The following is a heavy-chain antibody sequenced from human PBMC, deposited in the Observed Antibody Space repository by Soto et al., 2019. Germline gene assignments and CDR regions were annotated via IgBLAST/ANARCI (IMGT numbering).Heavy chain of an antibody. D-gene: IGHD6-13*01. CDR3: ARGPTKSIAPAGTG. CDR1: GGSFSGYY. V-gene: IGHV4-34*01. Sequence: SETLSLTCAVYGGSFSGYYWSWIRQPPGKGLEWIGEINHSGSTNYNPSLKSRVTISVDTSKNQFSLKLSSVTAADTAVYYCARGPTKSIAPAGTGWGQGTLVTVSS. J-gene: IGHJ4*02. CDR2: INHSGST.